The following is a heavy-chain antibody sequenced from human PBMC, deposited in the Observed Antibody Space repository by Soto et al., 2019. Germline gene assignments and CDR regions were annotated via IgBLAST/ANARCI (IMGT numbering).Heavy chain of an antibody. CDR3: ARLYCISTSCYLGMDV. V-gene: IGHV1-18*01. CDR2: ISAYNGNR. D-gene: IGHD2-2*01. Sequence: QVQLVQSGAEVKKPGASVKVSCKASGYTFTSYGISWVRQAPGQGLEWMGWISAYNGNRNYVQKLQGRVTMTTDTSTSTAYMELRSLRSDDTAVYYWARLYCISTSCYLGMDVWGQGTTVTVSS. CDR1: GYTFTSYG. J-gene: IGHJ6*02.